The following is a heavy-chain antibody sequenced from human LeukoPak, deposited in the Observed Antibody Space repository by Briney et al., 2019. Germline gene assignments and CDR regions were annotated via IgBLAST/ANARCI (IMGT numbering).Heavy chain of an antibody. Sequence: GESLRLSCAASGFTVSSNYMSWLRQVPGKGLEWVSVIYSDGTISYADSVKGRFTISRDNSENTLYLQMNSLRVEDTAVYYCAREVGGGASGQWGQGTLVTVSS. V-gene: IGHV3-66*01. CDR2: IYSDGTI. CDR3: AREVGGGASGQ. D-gene: IGHD3-16*01. J-gene: IGHJ4*02. CDR1: GFTVSSNY.